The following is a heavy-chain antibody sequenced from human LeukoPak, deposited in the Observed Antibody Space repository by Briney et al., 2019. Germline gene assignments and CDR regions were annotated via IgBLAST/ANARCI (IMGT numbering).Heavy chain of an antibody. D-gene: IGHD2-2*01. J-gene: IGHJ6*02. CDR2: INTDGST. Sequence: GGSLRLSCEASGFTFSNAWMHWFRQAPGKALVWVSRINTDGSTTYADSVKGRFTISRDNAKNTLYLQMHSLSVEDTAVYYCARDRYYAVDVWGQGTTVTVSS. V-gene: IGHV3-74*01. CDR3: ARDRYYAVDV. CDR1: GFTFSNAW.